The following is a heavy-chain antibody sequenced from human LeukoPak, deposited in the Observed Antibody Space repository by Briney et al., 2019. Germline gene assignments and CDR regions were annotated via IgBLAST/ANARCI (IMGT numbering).Heavy chain of an antibody. CDR2: ISAYNGNT. D-gene: IGHD3-10*01. Sequence: ASVKFSCKSSGYTFTIYGICWVRKAPGEGVEWVGWISAYNGNTNYAQKFQDRVTMTTDTSTSTAYMEQRSLRSDDTAVYYCARNGRFGELFDYSGQGTLVTVSS. CDR3: ARNGRFGELFDY. CDR1: GYTFTIYG. V-gene: IGHV1-18*01. J-gene: IGHJ4*02.